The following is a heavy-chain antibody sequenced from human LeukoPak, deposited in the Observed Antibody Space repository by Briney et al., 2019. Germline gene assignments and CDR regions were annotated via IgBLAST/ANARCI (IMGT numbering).Heavy chain of an antibody. CDR2: INPNSGGT. V-gene: IGHV1-2*02. CDR1: GYTFTGYY. CDR3: APAAMVKGGYYFHY. D-gene: IGHD5-18*01. Sequence: ASVKVSCKASGYTFTGYYMHWVRQAPGQGLEWMGWINPNSGGTNYAQKFQGRVAMTRDTSISTAYMELSRLRSDDTAVYYFAPAAMVKGGYYFHYWGQGPLVPVSS. J-gene: IGHJ4*02.